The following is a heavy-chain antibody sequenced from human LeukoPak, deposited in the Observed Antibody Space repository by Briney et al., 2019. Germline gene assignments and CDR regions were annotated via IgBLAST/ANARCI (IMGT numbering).Heavy chain of an antibody. V-gene: IGHV4-34*01. CDR3: ASNSFDYYGSGSYSVDY. Sequence: SETLSLTCAVYGGSFSGYYWSWIRQPPGKGLEWIGEINHSESTNYNPSLKSRVTISVDTSKNQFSLKLSSVTAADMAVYYCASNSFDYYGSGSYSVDYWGQGTLVTVSS. J-gene: IGHJ4*02. CDR2: INHSEST. D-gene: IGHD3-10*01. CDR1: GGSFSGYY.